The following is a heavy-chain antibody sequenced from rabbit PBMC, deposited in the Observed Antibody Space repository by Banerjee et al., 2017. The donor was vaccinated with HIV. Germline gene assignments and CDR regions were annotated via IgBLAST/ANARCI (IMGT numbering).Heavy chain of an antibody. CDR1: GFSFSSNYD. CDR2: MDTGNT. D-gene: IGHD6-1*01. V-gene: IGHV1S40*01. J-gene: IGHJ3*01. CDR3: ARGVAGYGWSTRLDL. Sequence: QSLEESGGDLVKPGASLTLTCTASGFSFSSNYDMCWVRQAPGKGLELIACMDTGNTVYANWAKGRFTISKTSSTTMTPQMTSLTAADTATYFCARGVAGYGWSTRLDLWGQGTLVTVS.